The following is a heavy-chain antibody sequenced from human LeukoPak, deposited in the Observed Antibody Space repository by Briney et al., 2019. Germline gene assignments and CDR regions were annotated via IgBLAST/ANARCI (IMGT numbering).Heavy chain of an antibody. J-gene: IGHJ4*02. CDR2: ISYDGSNK. CDR1: GFTFSNYA. D-gene: IGHD4-23*01. Sequence: PGGSLRLSCAASGFTFSNYAMHWVRQAPGKGLEWVAVISYDGSNKYYADSVKGRFTISRDNSENTLYLQMNSLRAEDTAVYYCARDPGGYGGNSNLFDYWGQGDLVTVSS. V-gene: IGHV3-30-3*01. CDR3: ARDPGGYGGNSNLFDY.